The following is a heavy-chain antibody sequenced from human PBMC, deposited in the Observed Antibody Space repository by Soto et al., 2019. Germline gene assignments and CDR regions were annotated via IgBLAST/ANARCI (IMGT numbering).Heavy chain of an antibody. J-gene: IGHJ4*02. V-gene: IGHV4-59*08. D-gene: IGHD6-13*01. CDR2: IYYSGST. CDR3: ASLTYTSSWYNLDY. Sequence: PSETLSLTCTVSGGSISNYYWSWIRQPPGKGLEWIGYIYYSGSTNYNPSLKSRVTISVDTSKNQFSLELSSMTAADTAVYFCASLTYTSSWYNLDYWGQGTLVTVSS. CDR1: GGSISNYY.